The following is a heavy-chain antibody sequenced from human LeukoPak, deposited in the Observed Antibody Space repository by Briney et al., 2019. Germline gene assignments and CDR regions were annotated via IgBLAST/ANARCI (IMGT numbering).Heavy chain of an antibody. CDR3: ARGRGSLGYYYGSGSQPGGYYYMDV. D-gene: IGHD3-10*01. V-gene: IGHV4-39*07. CDR1: DGSISSSSYY. Sequence: PSETLSLTCTVSDGSISSSSYYWGWIRQPPGKGLEWIGSIYYSGSTYYNPSLKSRVTISVDTSKNQFSLKLSSVTAADTAVYYCARGRGSLGYYYGSGSQPGGYYYMDVWGKGTTVTVSS. J-gene: IGHJ6*03. CDR2: IYYSGST.